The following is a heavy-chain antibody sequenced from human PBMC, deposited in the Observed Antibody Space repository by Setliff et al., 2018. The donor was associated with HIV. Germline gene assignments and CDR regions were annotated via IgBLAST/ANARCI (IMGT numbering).Heavy chain of an antibody. J-gene: IGHJ4*02. CDR1: GFSLNTSGLC. Sequence: SGPTLVNPTQTVTLTCTFSGFSLNTSGLCVTWIRQPPGKALEWLARIDWDDDEHYTSPLKTRLDISKDTSKNQVVLTMTNMDPVDTATYYCARMARSGWYPFDYWGQGTLVTVSS. V-gene: IGHV2-70*11. D-gene: IGHD6-19*01. CDR2: IDWDDDE. CDR3: ARMARSGWYPFDY.